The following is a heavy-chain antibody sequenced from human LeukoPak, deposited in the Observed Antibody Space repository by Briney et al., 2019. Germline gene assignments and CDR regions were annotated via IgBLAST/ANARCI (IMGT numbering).Heavy chain of an antibody. V-gene: IGHV3-48*03. D-gene: IGHD6-13*01. CDR1: GFTFSSYE. Sequence: GGSLRLSCAASGFTFSSYEMNWVRQAPGKGLEWVSYISSSGSTIYYADSVKGRFTISRDNAKNSLYLQMNSLRAEDTAVYYCAKNSGSSWATFDYWGQGTLVTVSS. J-gene: IGHJ4*02. CDR2: ISSSGSTI. CDR3: AKNSGSSWATFDY.